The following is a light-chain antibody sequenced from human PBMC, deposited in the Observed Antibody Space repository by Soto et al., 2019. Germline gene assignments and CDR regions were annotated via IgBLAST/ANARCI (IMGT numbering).Light chain of an antibody. CDR2: GAS. CDR1: RDVSRSF. J-gene: IGKJ1*01. Sequence: EVVLTQSPATLSLSPGEGATLSCRASRDVSRSFLAWYEQKVGQAPRLLIYGASASATGVPARFSGSGSGTDFTLIISRLEPEEVAVYYCQLYGSSPMTFGQGTKL. CDR3: QLYGSSPMT. V-gene: IGKV3-20*01.